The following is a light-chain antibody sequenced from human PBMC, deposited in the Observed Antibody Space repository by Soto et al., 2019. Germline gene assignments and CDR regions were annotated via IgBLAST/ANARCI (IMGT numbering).Light chain of an antibody. V-gene: IGLV2-14*01. J-gene: IGLJ3*02. Sequence: QFVLTQPASVSGSPGQSVTISCTGTSSDVGGYAYVSWYQQYPGKAPKLVISAVSNRPSGVSHRFSGSRSGNTASLTTSGLQAEDEADYYCSSYTSNTTPVFGGGTKVTVL. CDR3: SSYTSNTTPV. CDR1: SSDVGGYAY. CDR2: AVS.